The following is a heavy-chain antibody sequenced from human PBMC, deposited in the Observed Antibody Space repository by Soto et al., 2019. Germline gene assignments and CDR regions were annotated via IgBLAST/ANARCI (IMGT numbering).Heavy chain of an antibody. CDR3: ARAIRGYYDSSGYSLPYYYYGMDV. J-gene: IGHJ6*02. D-gene: IGHD3-22*01. Sequence: SVKVSCKASGGTFSSYAISWVRQAPGQGLEWMGGIIPIFGTANYAQKFQGRVTITADKSTSTAYMELSSLRSEDTAVYYCARAIRGYYDSSGYSLPYYYYGMDVWGQGTTVTVYS. CDR2: IIPIFGTA. V-gene: IGHV1-69*06. CDR1: GGTFSSYA.